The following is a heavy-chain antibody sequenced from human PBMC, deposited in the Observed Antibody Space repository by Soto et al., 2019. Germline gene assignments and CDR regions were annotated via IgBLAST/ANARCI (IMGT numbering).Heavy chain of an antibody. CDR2: ISCDGSNK. V-gene: IGHV3-30*03. CDR3: ARVISGDYTTGLDY. Sequence: GGSLRLSCAASGFTFSSYGMHWVRQAPGKGLEWVAVISCDGSNKYYADSVKGRFTISRDNAKNSLYLQMNSLRAEDTAVYYCARVISGDYTTGLDYWGQGTLVTVSS. D-gene: IGHD4-17*01. J-gene: IGHJ4*02. CDR1: GFTFSSYG.